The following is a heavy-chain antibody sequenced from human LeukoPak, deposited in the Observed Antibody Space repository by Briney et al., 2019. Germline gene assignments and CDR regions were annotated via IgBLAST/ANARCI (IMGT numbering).Heavy chain of an antibody. Sequence: PGGSLRLSCAASGFTFSSHAMSWVRQAPGKGLEWVSAISGSGGSTYYADSVKGRFTISRDNSKNTLYLQMNSLRAEDTAVYYCAKAQISSSPPGCFDHWGQGTLVTVSS. V-gene: IGHV3-23*01. CDR3: AKAQISSSPPGCFDH. CDR1: GFTFSSHA. D-gene: IGHD6-13*01. CDR2: ISGSGGST. J-gene: IGHJ5*02.